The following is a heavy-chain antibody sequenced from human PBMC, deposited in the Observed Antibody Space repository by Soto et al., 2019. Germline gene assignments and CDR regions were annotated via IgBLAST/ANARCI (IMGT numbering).Heavy chain of an antibody. CDR2: IYYSGST. Sequence: SETLSLTCTVSGGSISSYYWSWIRQPPGKGLEWIGYIYYSGSTNYNPSLKSRVTISVDTSKNQFSLKLSSVTAADTAVYYCARGLRLDDIVVVPAARSMENWFDPWGQGTLVTVSS. V-gene: IGHV4-59*01. J-gene: IGHJ5*02. CDR3: ARGLRLDDIVVVPAARSMENWFDP. D-gene: IGHD2-2*01. CDR1: GGSISSYY.